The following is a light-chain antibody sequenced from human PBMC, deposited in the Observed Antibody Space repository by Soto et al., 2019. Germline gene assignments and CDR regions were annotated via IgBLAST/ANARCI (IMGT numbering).Light chain of an antibody. CDR1: QGISSY. CDR3: QQYYSYPPVT. CDR2: AAS. J-gene: IGKJ4*01. V-gene: IGKV1-8*01. Sequence: AIRMTQSPSSLSASTGDRVTITCRASQGISSYLAWYQQKPGKAPKLLIYAASTLQSGVPSRFSGSGAGTDFTLTISCLQSEDFATYYCQQYYSYPPVTFGGGNNVEIK.